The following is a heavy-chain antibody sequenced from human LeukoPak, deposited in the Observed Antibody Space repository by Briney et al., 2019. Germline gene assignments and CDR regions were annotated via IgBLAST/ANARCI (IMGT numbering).Heavy chain of an antibody. CDR3: ARCVLGAARRVLYYFDY. Sequence: PGGSLRLSCAAPGFAFSRYGMHWVRQAPGKGLEWVADIWYDCSNKYYADSVNSRFTISTINSKNSLYLQILRLRAEDTAVYYCARCVLGAARRVLYYFDYWGQGTLVTVSS. J-gene: IGHJ4*02. D-gene: IGHD6-6*01. CDR1: GFAFSRYG. CDR2: IWYDCSNK. V-gene: IGHV3-33*01.